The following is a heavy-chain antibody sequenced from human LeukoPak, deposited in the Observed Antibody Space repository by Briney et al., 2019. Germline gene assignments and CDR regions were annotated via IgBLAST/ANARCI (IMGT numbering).Heavy chain of an antibody. D-gene: IGHD1-26*01. CDR1: GGSLNGHY. CDR3: AKNGQSGFSFDP. Sequence: EPSETLSLTCAVYGGSLNGHYWSWIRQSPGKGLEWIGEGSDSGGTKFNPSLKSRVTISADTSKNQFSLRLRSVTAADTAVYHCAKNGQSGFSFDPWGQGTLVTVSS. CDR2: GSDSGGT. J-gene: IGHJ5*02. V-gene: IGHV4-34*01.